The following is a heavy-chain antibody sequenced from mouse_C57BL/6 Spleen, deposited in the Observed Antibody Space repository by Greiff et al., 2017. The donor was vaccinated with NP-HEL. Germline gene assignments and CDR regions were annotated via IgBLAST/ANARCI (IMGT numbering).Heavy chain of an antibody. D-gene: IGHD2-4*01. Sequence: VKLMESGAELARPGASVKMSCKASGYTFTSYTMHWVKQRPGQGLEWIGYINPSSGYTKYNQKFKDKATLTADKSSSTAYMQLSSLTSEDSAVYYCASMITTGFAYWGQGTLVTVSA. CDR3: ASMITTGFAY. CDR2: INPSSGYT. J-gene: IGHJ3*01. V-gene: IGHV1-4*01. CDR1: GYTFTSYT.